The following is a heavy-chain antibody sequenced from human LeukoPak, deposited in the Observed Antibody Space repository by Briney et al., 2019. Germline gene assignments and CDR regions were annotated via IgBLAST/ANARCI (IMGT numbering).Heavy chain of an antibody. D-gene: IGHD3-10*01. J-gene: IGHJ4*02. CDR2: IKQDGSEK. Sequence: GGSLRLSCAASGFTFINAWMSWVRQAPGKGLEWVANIKQDGSEKYYVDSVKGRFTISRDNAKNSLYLQMNSLRAEDTAVYYCARAVTYYFDYWGQGTLVTVSS. CDR3: ARAVTYYFDY. V-gene: IGHV3-7*01. CDR1: GFTFINAW.